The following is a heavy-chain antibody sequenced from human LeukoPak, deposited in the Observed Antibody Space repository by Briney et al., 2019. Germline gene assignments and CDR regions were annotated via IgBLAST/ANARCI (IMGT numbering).Heavy chain of an antibody. Sequence: SVKVSCKASGGTFSSYAISWVRQAPGQGLEWMGGIIPIFGTANYAQKFQGRVTITADGSTSTAYMELSSLRSEDTAVYYCARVGYYDSSGYRLAARAFDIWGQGTMVTVSS. J-gene: IGHJ3*02. V-gene: IGHV1-69*13. CDR1: GGTFSSYA. CDR2: IIPIFGTA. CDR3: ARVGYYDSSGYRLAARAFDI. D-gene: IGHD3-22*01.